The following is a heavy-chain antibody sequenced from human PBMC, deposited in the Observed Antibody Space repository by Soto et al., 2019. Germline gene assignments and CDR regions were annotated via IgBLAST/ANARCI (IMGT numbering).Heavy chain of an antibody. Sequence: QLELVQSGAEVMEPGSSVKLSCKASGGSLRNSGINWVRQAPGQGLEWVGGIIPIIGTPNYLQRLQTRVTITADESTNTAFLELGSLRFDDTAIYYCARERDGSGSLSYYFDQWGQVTLVTVSS. CDR2: IIPIIGTP. J-gene: IGHJ4*02. V-gene: IGHV1-69*01. CDR3: ARERDGSGSLSYYFDQ. D-gene: IGHD3-10*01. CDR1: GGSLRNSG.